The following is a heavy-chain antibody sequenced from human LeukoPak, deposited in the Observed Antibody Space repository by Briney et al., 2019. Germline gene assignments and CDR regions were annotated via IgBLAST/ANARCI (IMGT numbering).Heavy chain of an antibody. Sequence: SETLSLTCTVSGGSISSYYWSWIRQPPGKGLEWIGYIYYSGSTNYNPSLKSRVTISVDTSKNQFSLKLSSVTAAGTAVYYCALEKDYYDSSGYYRYFDYWGQGTLVTVSS. V-gene: IGHV4-59*01. CDR3: ALEKDYYDSSGYYRYFDY. J-gene: IGHJ4*02. D-gene: IGHD3-22*01. CDR2: IYYSGST. CDR1: GGSISSYY.